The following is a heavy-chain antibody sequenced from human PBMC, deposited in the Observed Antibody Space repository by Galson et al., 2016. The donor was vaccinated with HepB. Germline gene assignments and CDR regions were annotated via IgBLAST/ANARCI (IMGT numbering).Heavy chain of an antibody. Sequence: LSLTCTVSGGSVNTDQYHWSWIRQPPGKGLQWLGHTYYGRSTTYNPSLKSRVTISIDTSKNQFSLRLRSVTAADTAVYYWARLDPYGYFQRWGQGTLVTVSS. D-gene: IGHD1-1*01. CDR1: GGSVNTDQYH. CDR2: TYYGRST. V-gene: IGHV4-61*01. J-gene: IGHJ1*01. CDR3: ARLDPYGYFQR.